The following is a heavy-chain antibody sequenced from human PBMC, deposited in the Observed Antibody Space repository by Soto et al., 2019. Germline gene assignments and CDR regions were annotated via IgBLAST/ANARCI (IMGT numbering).Heavy chain of an antibody. V-gene: IGHV3-23*01. CDR3: AKVRIMRFLDY. Sequence: GGSLRLSCAASGLIFNNYAMSWVRQAPGKGLEWVSVISGSGGSTYYADSVKGRFTISRDNSKNTLYLQMNSLRAEDTAVYYCAKVRIMRFLDYWGQGTQVTVSS. J-gene: IGHJ4*02. CDR2: ISGSGGST. CDR1: GLIFNNYA. D-gene: IGHD3-3*01.